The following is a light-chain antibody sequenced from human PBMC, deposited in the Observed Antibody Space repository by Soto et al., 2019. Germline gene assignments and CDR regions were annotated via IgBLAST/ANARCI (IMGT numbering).Light chain of an antibody. CDR2: DAS. Sequence: VVTHSLATWFLSPGEISTLSCRASQSVSSYLAWYQQKPGQAPRLLIYDASNRATGIPARFSGSGSGTDFTLTISSLEPEDFAVYYCQQRSNWPITFGQGTRLEIK. CDR3: QQRSNWPIT. J-gene: IGKJ5*01. CDR1: QSVSSY. V-gene: IGKV3-11*01.